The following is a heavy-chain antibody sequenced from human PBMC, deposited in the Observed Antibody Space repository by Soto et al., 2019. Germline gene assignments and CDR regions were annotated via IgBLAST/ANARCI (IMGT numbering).Heavy chain of an antibody. CDR1: GGSFSGYY. Sequence: SETLSLTCAVYGGSFSGYYWSWIRQPPGKGLEWIGEINHSGGTNYNPSLKSRVTISVDTSKNQFSLKLSSVTAADTAVYYCARVSGMSGYYRRYWFDPWGQGTLVTVSS. CDR3: ARVSGMSGYYRRYWFDP. CDR2: INHSGGT. V-gene: IGHV4-34*01. J-gene: IGHJ5*02. D-gene: IGHD3-22*01.